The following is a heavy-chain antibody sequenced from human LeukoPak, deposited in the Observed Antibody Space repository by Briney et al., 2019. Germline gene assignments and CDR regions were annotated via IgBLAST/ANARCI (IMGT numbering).Heavy chain of an antibody. CDR1: GGSISSYY. V-gene: IGHV4-59*08. Sequence: PSETLSLTCTVSGGSISSYYWSWIRQPPGKGLEWIGYIYYSGSTNYNPSLKSRVIISVDTSKNQFSLKLSSVTAADTAVYYCARAKALIVVVPAAYYFDYWGQGTLVTVSS. D-gene: IGHD2-2*01. CDR2: IYYSGST. J-gene: IGHJ4*02. CDR3: ARAKALIVVVPAAYYFDY.